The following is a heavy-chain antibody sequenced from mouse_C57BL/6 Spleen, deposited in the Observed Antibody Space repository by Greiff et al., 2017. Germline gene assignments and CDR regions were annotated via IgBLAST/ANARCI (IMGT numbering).Heavy chain of an antibody. V-gene: IGHV1-18*01. CDR3: ARGGDYDVGYYFDY. J-gene: IGHJ2*01. CDR1: GYTFTDYN. CDR2: INPNNGGN. D-gene: IGHD2-4*01. Sequence: EVQLQQSGPELVKPGASVKIPCKASGYTFTDYNMDWVKQSHGKSLEWIGDINPNNGGNIYNQKFKGKATLTVDKSSSTAYMLRRSLTSEDTAVYYCARGGDYDVGYYFDYWGQGTTLTVAS.